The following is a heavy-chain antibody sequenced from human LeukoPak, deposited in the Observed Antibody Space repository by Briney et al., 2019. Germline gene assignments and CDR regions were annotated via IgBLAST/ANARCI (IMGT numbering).Heavy chain of an antibody. V-gene: IGHV5-51*01. CDR3: ARPTSGWYDYFDY. CDR2: IYPGDSDT. D-gene: IGHD6-19*01. J-gene: IGHJ4*02. CDR1: GYRFTSYW. Sequence: GESLKISCKGSGYRFTSYWIGWVRQMPGRGLEWMGIIYPGDSDTRYSPSFQGQVTISADKSINTAYLQWSSLKASDTAMYYCARPTSGWYDYFDYWGQGTLVTVSS.